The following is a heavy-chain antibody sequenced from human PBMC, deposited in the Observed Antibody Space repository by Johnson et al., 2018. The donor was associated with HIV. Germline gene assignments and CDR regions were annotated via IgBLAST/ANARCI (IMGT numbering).Heavy chain of an antibody. D-gene: IGHD6-13*01. CDR2: LLHDANGQ. V-gene: IGHV3-30*09. J-gene: IGHJ3*02. CDR1: GFFFSNHA. CDR3: TTDRGSSSSEEDAFDI. Sequence: QVQLVESGGGLPKPGGSLRLSCAASGFFFSNHAIYWVRQAPGKGLRWVPILLHDANGQHYADSVKGRFAISRGYSKNTLYLQMNSLKTEDTAVYYCTTDRGSSSSEEDAFDIWGQGTMVTVSS.